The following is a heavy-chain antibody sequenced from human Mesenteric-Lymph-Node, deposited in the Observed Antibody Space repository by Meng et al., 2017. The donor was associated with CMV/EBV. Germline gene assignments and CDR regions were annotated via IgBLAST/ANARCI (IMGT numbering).Heavy chain of an antibody. Sequence: GGSLRLSCKGSGYSFTTYWIGWVRQMPGKGLEWMGVVHPDDSDTRYRPSFRGQVTISADKSISTAYLQWSSLRASDSALYFWAISGSYGSAFDYWGQGTLVTVSS. CDR2: VHPDDSDT. V-gene: IGHV5-51*01. D-gene: IGHD5-18*01. J-gene: IGHJ4*01. CDR3: AISGSYGSAFDY. CDR1: GYSFTTYW.